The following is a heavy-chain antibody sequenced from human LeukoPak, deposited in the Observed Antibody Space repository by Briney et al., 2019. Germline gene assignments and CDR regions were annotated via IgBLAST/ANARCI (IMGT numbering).Heavy chain of an antibody. CDR3: ARGTGSRVWELNWFDP. D-gene: IGHD3-10*01. V-gene: IGHV4-59*01. Sequence: SETLSLTCSVSGGSISSYYWSWIRQSPGKGLEWIGYIYYSGSANYNPSLRSRVSISVDASKNQFSLKLSSVTAADTAVYYCARGTGSRVWELNWFDPWGQGILVTVSP. CDR2: IYYSGSA. J-gene: IGHJ5*02. CDR1: GGSISSYY.